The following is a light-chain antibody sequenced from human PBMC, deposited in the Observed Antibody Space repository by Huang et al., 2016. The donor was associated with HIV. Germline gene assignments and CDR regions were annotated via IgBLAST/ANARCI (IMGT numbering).Light chain of an antibody. CDR1: QSVSSY. CDR2: DAS. V-gene: IGKV3-11*01. J-gene: IGKJ3*01. Sequence: EIVLTQSPATLSLSPGERATRSCRASQSVSSYLAWYQQKPGQAPRLLIYDASNRATGIPARFSGSGSGTDFTLTISSLEPEHFAVYYCQQRSNWPTFGPGTKVDIK. CDR3: QQRSNWPT.